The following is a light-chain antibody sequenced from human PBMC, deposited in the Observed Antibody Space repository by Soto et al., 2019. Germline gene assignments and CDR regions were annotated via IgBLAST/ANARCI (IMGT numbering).Light chain of an antibody. V-gene: IGLV2-14*01. CDR1: TSDIGGYNY. CDR3: SSDISSSAPYV. Sequence: QSALTQPASVSGSPGQSITISCTGTTSDIGGYNYVSWYQQHPGKAPKLMIYDVTRRPSGVSNRFSGSKSGNTASLTISGLQAEDEADYYCSSDISSSAPYVFGTGTRSPS. CDR2: DVT. J-gene: IGLJ1*01.